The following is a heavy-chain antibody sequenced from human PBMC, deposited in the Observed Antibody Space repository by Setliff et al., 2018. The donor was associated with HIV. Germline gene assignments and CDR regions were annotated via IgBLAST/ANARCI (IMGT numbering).Heavy chain of an antibody. D-gene: IGHD6-19*01. CDR1: GGSIISGSYY. J-gene: IGHJ5*02. Sequence: PSETLSLTCTVSGGSIISGSYYWTWIRQPAGKGLEWIGHIYTSGSTNYNPSLKSRVTISVNTSKNQFSLNLSSVTAADTAVYYCARSGWTSENNWFDPWGQGTLVTVSS. V-gene: IGHV4-61*09. CDR2: IYTSGST. CDR3: ARSGWTSENNWFDP.